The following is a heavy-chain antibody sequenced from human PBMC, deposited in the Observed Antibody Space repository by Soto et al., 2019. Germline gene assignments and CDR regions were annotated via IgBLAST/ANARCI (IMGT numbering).Heavy chain of an antibody. J-gene: IGHJ6*02. Sequence: PSETLSLTCTVSGGSISSGDYYWSWIRQPPGKGLEWIGYIYYSGSTYYNPSLKSRVTISVDTSKNQFSLKLSSVTAADTAVYYCARDPISKRRGSWYYYGMDVWGQGTTVTVSS. CDR1: GGSISSGDYY. V-gene: IGHV4-30-4*01. CDR2: IYYSGST. CDR3: ARDPISKRRGSWYYYGMDV.